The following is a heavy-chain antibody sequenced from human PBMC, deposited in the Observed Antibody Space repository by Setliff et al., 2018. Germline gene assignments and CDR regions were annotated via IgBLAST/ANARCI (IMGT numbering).Heavy chain of an antibody. D-gene: IGHD5-18*01. CDR1: GDTFSSYG. V-gene: IGHV1-69*05. CDR2: TIPMFGST. Sequence: SVKVSCKASGDTFSSYGTSWVRQAPGQGLEWMGGTIPMFGSTSYAQKFQGRVTIITDESTTTAYMELSSLGSEDTAVYYCVREGVDTRSSTDYRYYMDVWGKGTTVTVSS. CDR3: VREGVDTRSSTDYRYYMDV. J-gene: IGHJ6*03.